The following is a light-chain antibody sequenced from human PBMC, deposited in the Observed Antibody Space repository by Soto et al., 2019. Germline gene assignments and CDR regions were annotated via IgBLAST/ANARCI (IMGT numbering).Light chain of an antibody. Sequence: ETVLTQSPGTLSLSPGETATLSCRASQSVASNSLAWYQQKPGQAPRLLVYGASGRATDIPDRFSGRGSGTDFTLTINRLEPEDFAVYYCQQRSNWPPHTFGQGTKLQIK. V-gene: IGKV3D-20*02. CDR3: QQRSNWPPHT. J-gene: IGKJ2*01. CDR2: GAS. CDR1: QSVASNS.